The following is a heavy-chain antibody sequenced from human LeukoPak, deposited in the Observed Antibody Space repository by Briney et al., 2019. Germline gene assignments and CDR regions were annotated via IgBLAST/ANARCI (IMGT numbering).Heavy chain of an antibody. CDR1: GFIFSSFA. CDR3: ARGVPDNSYLSF. D-gene: IGHD5-18*01. J-gene: IGHJ4*02. Sequence: GGSLRLSCAASGFIFSSFAIHWVRQPPGKGLVWVSRIKVDGSSTTYADSVKGRFTISRDNAKETVYLQMNSLRAEDTAVYYCARGVPDNSYLSFWGQGTLVTVSS. CDR2: IKVDGSST. V-gene: IGHV3-74*01.